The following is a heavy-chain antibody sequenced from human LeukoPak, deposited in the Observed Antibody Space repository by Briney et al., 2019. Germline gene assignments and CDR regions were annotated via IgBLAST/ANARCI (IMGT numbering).Heavy chain of an antibody. V-gene: IGHV1-18*04. CDR3: ARAKLWFREFYYFDY. CDR2: ISAYNGNT. D-gene: IGHD3-10*01. Sequence: ASVTVSCKATGYTFTSYGISWVRQAPGQGLEWMGWISAYNGNTNYAQKLQGRVTMTTDTSTSTAYMELRSMRSDDTAVYYCARAKLWFREFYYFDYWGQGTLVTVSS. CDR1: GYTFTSYG. J-gene: IGHJ4*02.